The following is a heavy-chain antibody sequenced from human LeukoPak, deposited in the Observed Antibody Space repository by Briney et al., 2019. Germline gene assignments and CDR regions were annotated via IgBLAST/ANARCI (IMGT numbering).Heavy chain of an antibody. CDR2: ISPSGFNT. Sequence: GGSLRLSCTASGFKFDDYGMTWVRQTPGKGLEWVSAISPSGFNTYYADSLQGRFTISRDNSKNTLYLQMNSLYYCAKTDCTSTSCFVGWFDPWGQGTLVTVSS. CDR1: GFKFDDYG. CDR3: TSCFVGWFDP. D-gene: IGHD2-2*01. J-gene: IGHJ5*02. V-gene: IGHV3-23*01.